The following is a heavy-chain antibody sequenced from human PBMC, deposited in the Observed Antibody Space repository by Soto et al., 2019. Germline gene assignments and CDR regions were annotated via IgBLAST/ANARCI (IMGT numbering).Heavy chain of an antibody. V-gene: IGHV3-21*01. CDR1: GFTFSNYN. CDR3: ARGALRTQDS. J-gene: IGHJ4*02. CDR2: ISSSSSYI. Sequence: PGGSLRLSCAASGFTFSNYNMNWVRQAPGKGLEWVSSISSSSSYIYYADSVKGRFTISRDNAKNSLFLQMNSLRAEYTAVYYCARGALRTQDSWGQGPLVTVPS.